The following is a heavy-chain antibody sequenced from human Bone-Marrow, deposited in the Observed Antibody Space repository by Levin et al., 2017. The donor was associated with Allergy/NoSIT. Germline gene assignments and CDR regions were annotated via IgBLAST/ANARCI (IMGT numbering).Heavy chain of an antibody. CDR2: INPNSGGT. CDR3: ARGRRYSSGWLSDGPYYYYYMDV. V-gene: IGHV1-2*06. Sequence: ASVKVSCKASGYTFTGYYMHWVRQAPGQGLEWMGRINPNSGGTNYAQKFQGRVTMTRDTSISTAYMELSRLRSDDTAVYYCARGRRYSSGWLSDGPYYYYYMDVWGKGTTVTVSS. CDR1: GYTFTGYY. D-gene: IGHD6-19*01. J-gene: IGHJ6*03.